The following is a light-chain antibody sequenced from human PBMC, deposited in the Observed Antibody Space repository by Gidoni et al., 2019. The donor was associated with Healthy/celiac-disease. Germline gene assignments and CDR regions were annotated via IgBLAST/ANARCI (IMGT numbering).Light chain of an antibody. CDR3: QQYGSSPRT. CDR1: QSVGSRY. Sequence: ELVLTQSPGTLSLYPGERATLSCRASQSVGSRYLDWYQEKPGQAPRLLIYGASSRATGSPDRFSGSGSGTDFTFTISRLEPEDFAVYYCQQYGSSPRTFGQXTKVEIK. V-gene: IGKV3-20*01. J-gene: IGKJ1*01. CDR2: GAS.